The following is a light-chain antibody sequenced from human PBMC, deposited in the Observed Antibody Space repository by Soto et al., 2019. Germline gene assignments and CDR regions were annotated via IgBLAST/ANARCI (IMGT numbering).Light chain of an antibody. J-gene: IGLJ3*02. CDR1: SSNIGAGYD. CDR2: GNS. Sequence: QSVLTQPPSVSGAPGLRVTISCTGSSSNIGAGYDVHWYQQLPGTAPKLLIYGNSNRPSGVPDRFSVSKSGTSASLAITGLQAEDEADYYCQSYDSSLSALFGGGTKLTVL. CDR3: QSYDSSLSAL. V-gene: IGLV1-40*01.